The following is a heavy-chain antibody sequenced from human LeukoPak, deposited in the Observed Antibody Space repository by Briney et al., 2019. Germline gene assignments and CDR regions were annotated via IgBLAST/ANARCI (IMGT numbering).Heavy chain of an antibody. CDR3: ARVKYRFPPNYYYYMDV. V-gene: IGHV1-8*01. CDR2: MNPNSGNT. CDR1: GYTFTSYD. J-gene: IGHJ6*03. Sequence: GASVKVSCKASGYTFTSYDINWVRQATGQGLEWMGWMNPNSGNTGYAQEFQGRVTMTRNTSISTAYMELSSLRSEDTAVYYCARVKYRFPPNYYYYMDVWGKGTTVTVSS. D-gene: IGHD2/OR15-2a*01.